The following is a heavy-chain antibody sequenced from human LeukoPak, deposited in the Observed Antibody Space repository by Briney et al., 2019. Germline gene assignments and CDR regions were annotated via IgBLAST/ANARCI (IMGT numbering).Heavy chain of an antibody. CDR2: ISGSGGST. V-gene: IGHV3-23*01. D-gene: IGHD3-16*02. J-gene: IGHJ6*02. CDR1: GFTFGSYA. CDR3: AKDGPQVSAMDV. Sequence: GASLRLSCAASGFTFGSYAMSWVRQAPGKGLEWVSAISGSGGSTYYADSVKGRFTISRDNSKNTLYLQMNSLRAEDTAVYYCAKDGPQVSAMDVWGQGTTVTVSS.